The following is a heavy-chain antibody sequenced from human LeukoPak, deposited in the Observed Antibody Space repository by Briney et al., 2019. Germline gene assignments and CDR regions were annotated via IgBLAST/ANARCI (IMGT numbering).Heavy chain of an antibody. CDR3: ASGSGSYRTPYYYMDV. V-gene: IGHV3-53*01. Sequence: GGSLRLSCVASGFTVSSNYMSWVRQAPGKGLEGVSVIYSGCRTYYADSVKGRFTISRDNSKNTLYLQMNSLRAEDTAVYYCASGSGSYRTPYYYMDVWGTGTTFTVSS. CDR1: GFTVSSNY. J-gene: IGHJ6*03. CDR2: IYSGCRT. D-gene: IGHD3-10*01.